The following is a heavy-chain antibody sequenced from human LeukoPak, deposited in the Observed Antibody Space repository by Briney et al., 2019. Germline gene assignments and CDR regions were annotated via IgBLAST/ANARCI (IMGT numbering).Heavy chain of an antibody. Sequence: SETLSPTCSVSDGSINSGSYYWAWIRQPPGKGLEYIGYIYYNGDTSYNPSLKNRVIISIDTSSNQFSLRLNSMTAADTAMYYCARVLRAASWRSYDYWGQGSLVTVSS. D-gene: IGHD5-18*01. CDR3: ARVLRAASWRSYDY. J-gene: IGHJ4*02. V-gene: IGHV4-61*01. CDR1: DGSINSGSYY. CDR2: IYYNGDT.